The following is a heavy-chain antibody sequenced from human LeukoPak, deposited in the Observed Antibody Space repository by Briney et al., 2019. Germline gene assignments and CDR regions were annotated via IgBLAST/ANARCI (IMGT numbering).Heavy chain of an antibody. V-gene: IGHV3-7*01. J-gene: IGHJ6*03. Sequence: GGSLRLSCAASGFTFTNNFMSWVRQVPGKGLEWVANIKQDGSETTYADSVRGRFTIFRDNAKDSVYLQMNSLRAEDTAVYYCARVGAGYSSSWYVFGAEDFYYYFMDVWGKGTTVTVSS. CDR3: ARVGAGYSSSWYVFGAEDFYYYFMDV. CDR1: GFTFTNNF. CDR2: IKQDGSET. D-gene: IGHD6-13*01.